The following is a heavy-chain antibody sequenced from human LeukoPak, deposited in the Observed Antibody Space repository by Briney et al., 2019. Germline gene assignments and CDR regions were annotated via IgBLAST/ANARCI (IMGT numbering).Heavy chain of an antibody. Sequence: NPGGSLRLSCAASGFTFSDYYMSWIRQAPGKGLEWVSYISSSGSTIYYADSVKGRFTISRDNAKNSLYLQMNSLRAEDTAVYCCARQGYYDSTDAFDIWGQGTMVTVSS. CDR2: ISSSGSTI. CDR3: ARQGYYDSTDAFDI. CDR1: GFTFSDYY. J-gene: IGHJ3*02. D-gene: IGHD3-22*01. V-gene: IGHV3-11*04.